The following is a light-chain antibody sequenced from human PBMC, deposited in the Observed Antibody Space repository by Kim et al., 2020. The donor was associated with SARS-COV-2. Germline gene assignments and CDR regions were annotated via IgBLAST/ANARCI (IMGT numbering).Light chain of an antibody. CDR2: LNSDGSH. CDR3: QTWGTGPWV. Sequence: QHVLTQSPSASASLGASVKLTCTLSSGHSSYAIAWHQQQPEKGPRYLMKLNSDGSHSKGDGIPDRFSGSSSGAERYLTISSLQSEDEADYYCQTWGTGPWVFGGGTQLTVL. CDR1: SGHSSYA. V-gene: IGLV4-69*01. J-gene: IGLJ3*02.